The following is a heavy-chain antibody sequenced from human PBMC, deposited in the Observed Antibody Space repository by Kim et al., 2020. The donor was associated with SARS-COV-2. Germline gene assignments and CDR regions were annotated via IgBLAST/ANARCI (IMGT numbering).Heavy chain of an antibody. V-gene: IGHV3-23*01. CDR1: GFTFSSYA. CDR2: ISGSGGST. J-gene: IGHJ4*02. Sequence: GGSLRLSCAASGFTFSSYAMSWVRQAPGKGLEWVSAISGSGGSTYYADSVKGRFTISRDNSKNTLYLQMNSLRAEDTAVYYCAKGLGLLWFGELCFDYWGQGTLVTVSS. D-gene: IGHD3-10*01. CDR3: AKGLGLLWFGELCFDY.